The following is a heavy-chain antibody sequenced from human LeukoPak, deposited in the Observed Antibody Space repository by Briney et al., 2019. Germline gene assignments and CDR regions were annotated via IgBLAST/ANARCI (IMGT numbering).Heavy chain of an antibody. V-gene: IGHV3-23*01. Sequence: SGGSLRLSCAASGFTFSSYNMNWVRQAPGKGLEWVPAISGSGGSTYYADSVKGRFTISRDNSKNTLYLQMNSLRAEDTAVYYCAKGGVVVPAAILRGDYWGQGTLVTVSS. CDR1: GFTFSSYN. D-gene: IGHD2-2*02. CDR3: AKGGVVVPAAILRGDY. CDR2: ISGSGGST. J-gene: IGHJ4*02.